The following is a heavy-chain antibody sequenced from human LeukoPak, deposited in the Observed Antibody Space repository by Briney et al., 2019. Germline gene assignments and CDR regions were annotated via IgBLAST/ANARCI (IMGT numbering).Heavy chain of an antibody. CDR1: GFSFSGYS. Sequence: GGSLRLSCAASGFSFSGYSMNWVRQAPGKGLEWVSYISSSSTISYADSVRGRFTISRDNAKNSLYLQMNSLRAEDTAVYYCARETAYAFDIWGQGTMVTVSS. V-gene: IGHV3-48*01. CDR2: ISSSSTI. CDR3: ARETAYAFDI. J-gene: IGHJ3*02.